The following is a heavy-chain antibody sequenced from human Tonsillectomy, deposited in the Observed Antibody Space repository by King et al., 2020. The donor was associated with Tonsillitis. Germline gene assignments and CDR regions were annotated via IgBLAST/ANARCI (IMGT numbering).Heavy chain of an antibody. CDR2: IYPGDSDT. V-gene: IGHV5-51*03. D-gene: IGHD2-15*01. CDR3: ARPYCSGSSCYGTNYYYMDV. J-gene: IGHJ6*03. Sequence: QLVQSGAEVKKPGESLKISCQVFGYSFTSYWIGWVRQMPGRGLEWMGIIYPGDSDTRYSPSFEGQVTISADKSITTAYLQWSSLKASDTAKYYCARPYCSGSSCYGTNYYYMDVWGKGTTVTVS. CDR1: GYSFTSYW.